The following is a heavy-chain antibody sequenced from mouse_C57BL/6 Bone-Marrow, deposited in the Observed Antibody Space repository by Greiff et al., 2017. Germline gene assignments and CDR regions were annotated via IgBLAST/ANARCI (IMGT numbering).Heavy chain of an antibody. D-gene: IGHD2-3*01. Sequence: EVQLVEPGPVLVKPGPSVKISCKASGFTFTDYYMHWVKQSHGKSLEWIGLVYPYNGGTSYNQKFKGKATMTVDTSSSTAYMELNSLTSEDSAVYYCARRGWLLPGYWYFEVWSTGTTGTVTS. CDR3: ARRGWLLPGYWYFEV. CDR1: GFTFTDYY. V-gene: IGHV1-36*01. J-gene: IGHJ1*03. CDR2: VYPYNGGT.